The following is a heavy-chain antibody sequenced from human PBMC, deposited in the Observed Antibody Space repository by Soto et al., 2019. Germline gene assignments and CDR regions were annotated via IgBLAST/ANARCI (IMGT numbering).Heavy chain of an antibody. V-gene: IGHV3-23*01. CDR2: ISGSGGST. J-gene: IGHJ4*02. D-gene: IGHD6-13*01. Sequence: EVQLLESGGGLVQPGGSLRLSCAASGFTFSNYAVTWVRQAPWKGLEWVSTISGSGGSTYYADSVKGRFTISRDNSKNTLYQQMNRLRAEDTAAYYCAKDQGSSWYEIDYWGQGTLVIVSS. CDR1: GFTFSNYA. CDR3: AKDQGSSWYEIDY.